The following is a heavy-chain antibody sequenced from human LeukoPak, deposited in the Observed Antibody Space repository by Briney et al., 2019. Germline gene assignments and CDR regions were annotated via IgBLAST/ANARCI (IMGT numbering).Heavy chain of an antibody. J-gene: IGHJ2*01. CDR1: GGSFSGYY. CDR2: INHSGST. V-gene: IGHV4-34*01. Sequence: PSETLSLTCAVYGGSFSGYYWSWIRQPPGKGLEWIGEINHSGSTNYNPSLKSQATISVDTSKNQFSLKLSSVTAPDTPVYYCATSRSWYFDLWGRGTLVTVSS. CDR3: ATSRSWYFDL.